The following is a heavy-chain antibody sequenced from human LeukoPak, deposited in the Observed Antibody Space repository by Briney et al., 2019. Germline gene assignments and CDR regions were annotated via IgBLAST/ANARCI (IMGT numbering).Heavy chain of an antibody. V-gene: IGHV3-23*01. J-gene: IGHJ4*02. Sequence: GGSLRLSCAASGFTFSSYAMSWVRQAPGKGLEWVSAISGSGGSTYYADSVKGRFTISRDNSKNTLYLQMNSLRAEDTAVYYCAKFPSRHFDWLFSQSDPLAYWGQGTLVTVSS. CDR3: AKFPSRHFDWLFSQSDPLAY. CDR1: GFTFSSYA. D-gene: IGHD3-9*01. CDR2: ISGSGGST.